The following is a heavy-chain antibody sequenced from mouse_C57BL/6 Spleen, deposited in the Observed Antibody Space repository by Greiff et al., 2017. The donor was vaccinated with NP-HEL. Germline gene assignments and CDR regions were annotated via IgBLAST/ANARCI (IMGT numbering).Heavy chain of an antibody. CDR2: IYPGDGDT. J-gene: IGHJ2*01. V-gene: IGHV1-80*01. CDR3: ARRDWSYFDY. CDR1: GYAFSSYW. D-gene: IGHD4-1*01. Sequence: QVQLKESGAELVKPGASVKISCKASGYAFSSYWMNWVKQRPGKGLEWIGQIYPGDGDTNYNGKFKGKATLTADKSSSTAYMQLSSLTSEDSAVYFCARRDWSYFDYWGKGTTLTVSS.